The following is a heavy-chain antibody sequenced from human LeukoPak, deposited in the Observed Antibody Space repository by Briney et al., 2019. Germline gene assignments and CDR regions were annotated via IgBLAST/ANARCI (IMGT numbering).Heavy chain of an antibody. Sequence: PSETLSLTCAVYGGSFSRYYWSWIRQPPGKGLEWIGEINHSGSTNYNPSLKSRVTISVDTFKKQFSLKLNSVTAADTAVYYCARHLNSSGNYWGQGTLVTVSS. CDR3: ARHLNSSGNY. D-gene: IGHD6-25*01. CDR2: INHSGST. V-gene: IGHV4-34*01. CDR1: GGSFSRYY. J-gene: IGHJ4*02.